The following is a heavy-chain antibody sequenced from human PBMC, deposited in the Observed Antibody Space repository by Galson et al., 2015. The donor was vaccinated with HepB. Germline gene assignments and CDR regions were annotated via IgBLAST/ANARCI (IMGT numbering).Heavy chain of an antibody. D-gene: IGHD5-24*01. J-gene: IGHJ4*02. CDR2: ISVYNGNT. CDR3: ACGGMATIGGPTFDY. CDR1: GYTFTRYG. V-gene: IGHV1-18*01. Sequence: SVKVSCKASGYTFTRYGISWVRQAPGQGLEWMGCISVYNGNTNQAQKLRGRVTMTTDTSTSTAYMELRSLRSDAAAVYYCACGGMATIGGPTFDYWGQGTLVTVSS.